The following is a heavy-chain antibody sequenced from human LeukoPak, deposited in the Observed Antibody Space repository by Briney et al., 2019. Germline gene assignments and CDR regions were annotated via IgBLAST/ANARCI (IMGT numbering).Heavy chain of an antibody. Sequence: GESLKISCEGSGXTFTSYWNGWVRQMPGKGLEWMGIIYPGDSDTRYSPSFQGQVTISADKSITTAYLQWSSLKASDTAMYYCARLFSHGCGDYWGQGTLVTVSS. CDR1: GXTFTSYW. J-gene: IGHJ4*02. CDR2: IYPGDSDT. D-gene: IGHD1-26*01. V-gene: IGHV5-51*01. CDR3: ARLFSHGCGDY.